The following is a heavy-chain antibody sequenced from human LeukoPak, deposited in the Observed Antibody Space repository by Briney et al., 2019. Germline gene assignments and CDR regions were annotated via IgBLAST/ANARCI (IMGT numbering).Heavy chain of an antibody. Sequence: SVKVSCKASGGTFSSYAISWVRQAPGQRLEWMGGIIPIFVTANYAQKFQGRVTITADESTSTAYMELSSLRSEDTAVYYCARAYYDSSGYYYEYYFDYWGQGTLVTVSS. V-gene: IGHV1-69*01. J-gene: IGHJ4*02. D-gene: IGHD3-22*01. CDR2: IIPIFVTA. CDR3: ARAYYDSSGYYYEYYFDY. CDR1: GGTFSSYA.